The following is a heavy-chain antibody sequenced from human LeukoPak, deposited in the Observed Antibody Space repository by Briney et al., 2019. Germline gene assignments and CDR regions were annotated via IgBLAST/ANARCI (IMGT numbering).Heavy chain of an antibody. V-gene: IGHV1-8*01. Sequence: ASVKVSCKTSGYTFTNYDINWVRQATGQGLEWLGFVNPNSGNTGYAQKFQGRVTVTRNTSIRTAYMELTSLRSEDTAVYYCAVGVLSGGHEWAFYIWGQGTMVSVSS. J-gene: IGHJ3*02. CDR3: AVGVLSGGHEWAFYI. D-gene: IGHD5-12*01. CDR1: GYTFTNYD. CDR2: VNPNSGNT.